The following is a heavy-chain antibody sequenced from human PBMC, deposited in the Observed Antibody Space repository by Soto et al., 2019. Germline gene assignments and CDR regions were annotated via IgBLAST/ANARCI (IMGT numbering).Heavy chain of an antibody. CDR2: VSSDGNNK. Sequence: GESLKISCVASGFSFSNYGMHWVRQAPGRRLEWVAFVSSDGNNKYYAESVKGRFTISRDNAKNTLYLQVDRLTVDDTAVYYCAKDRVIQLLPIWPDPWGQGTLVTVSS. CDR1: GFSFSNYG. V-gene: IGHV3-30*18. CDR3: AKDRVIQLLPIWPDP. D-gene: IGHD2-2*01. J-gene: IGHJ5*02.